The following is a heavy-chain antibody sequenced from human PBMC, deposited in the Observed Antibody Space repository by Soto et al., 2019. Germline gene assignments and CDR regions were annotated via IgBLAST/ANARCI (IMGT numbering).Heavy chain of an antibody. V-gene: IGHV3-23*01. CDR3: AKLMGVLRFLECLFPYWFAP. J-gene: IGHJ5*02. CDR2: ISGSGGST. Sequence: GGSLRLSCAASGFTFSSYAISWVRQAPGKGLEWVSAISGSGGSTYYADSVKGRFTISRDNSKNTLYLKMNSLRAEDTAVYYCAKLMGVLRFLECLFPYWFAPWGQGTLVTVSS. CDR1: GFTFSSYA. D-gene: IGHD3-3*01.